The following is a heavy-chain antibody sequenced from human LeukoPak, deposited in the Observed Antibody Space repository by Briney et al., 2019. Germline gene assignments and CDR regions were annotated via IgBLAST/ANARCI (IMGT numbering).Heavy chain of an antibody. J-gene: IGHJ3*02. D-gene: IGHD3-10*01. CDR3: ARGRLRFGESTDAFDI. Sequence: SVKVSCKASGGTFSSYAISWVRQAPGQGLEWMGGIIPIFGTANYPQKVQGRVTMTTDTSTSTAYMELRSLRSDDTAVYYCARGRLRFGESTDAFDIWGQGTMVTISS. CDR1: GGTFSSYA. CDR2: IIPIFGTA. V-gene: IGHV1-69*05.